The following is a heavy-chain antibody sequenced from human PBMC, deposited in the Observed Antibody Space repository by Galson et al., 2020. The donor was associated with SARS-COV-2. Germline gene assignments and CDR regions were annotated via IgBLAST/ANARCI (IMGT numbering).Heavy chain of an antibody. Sequence: GGSLRLSCAASGFTFSSYAMHWVRQAPGKGLEWVAVISYDGSNKYYADSVKGRFTISRDNSKNTLYLQMNSLRAEDTAVYYCARDWGSYREFDYWGQGTLVTVSS. J-gene: IGHJ4*02. CDR1: GFTFSSYA. D-gene: IGHD1-26*01. CDR2: ISYDGSNK. CDR3: ARDWGSYREFDY. V-gene: IGHV3-30*01.